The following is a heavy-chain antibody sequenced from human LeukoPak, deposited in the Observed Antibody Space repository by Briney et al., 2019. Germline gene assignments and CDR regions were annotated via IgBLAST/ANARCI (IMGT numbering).Heavy chain of an antibody. Sequence: PGGSLRLSCAASGFTFSDYYMSWIRQAPGKGLEWVSYISSSGSTIYYADSVKGRFTISRDNAKNSLYLQMNSLRAEDTAVYYCARHSDYDILTGPNDYWGQGTLVTVSS. J-gene: IGHJ4*02. CDR1: GFTFSDYY. D-gene: IGHD3-9*01. CDR3: ARHSDYDILTGPNDY. V-gene: IGHV3-11*04. CDR2: ISSSGSTI.